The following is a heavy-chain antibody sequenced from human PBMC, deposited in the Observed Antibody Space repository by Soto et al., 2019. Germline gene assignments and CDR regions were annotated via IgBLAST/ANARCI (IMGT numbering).Heavy chain of an antibody. D-gene: IGHD3-10*01. CDR2: VFSSGTT. CDR3: ARRIPVRGVYS. J-gene: IGHJ4*02. Sequence: SETLSPTCSVSGSSLDSSSTYWGWVREPAGKPLEWIGSVFSSGTTYYNASLKSRIAISLNTPKNQFSLRLSSVTAADTAMYYCARRIPVRGVYSWGMGILVTVPQ. CDR1: GSSLDSSSTY. V-gene: IGHV4-39*01.